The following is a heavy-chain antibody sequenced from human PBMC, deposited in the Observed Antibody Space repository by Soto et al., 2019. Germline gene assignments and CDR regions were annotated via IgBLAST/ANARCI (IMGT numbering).Heavy chain of an antibody. J-gene: IGHJ4*02. Sequence: NPGGSLRLSCAASGYTFSDYYMSWIRQAPGKGLEWISYIDTSGTKIYYADSVKGRFTITGDNAKNSLYLEMNSLRDEDTAVYYCASHYDMWSGYLSPVDYWGQGTPVTVSS. D-gene: IGHD3-3*01. V-gene: IGHV3-11*01. CDR2: IDTSGTKI. CDR3: ASHYDMWSGYLSPVDY. CDR1: GYTFSDYY.